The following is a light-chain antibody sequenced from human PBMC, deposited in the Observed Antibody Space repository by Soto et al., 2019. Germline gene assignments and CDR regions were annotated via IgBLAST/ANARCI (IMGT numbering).Light chain of an antibody. CDR1: QSVSRTY. V-gene: IGKV3-20*01. CDR2: DVS. CDR3: QQYITSPPRLT. J-gene: IGKJ4*01. Sequence: EIVLTQSPGTLSLSPGERATLTCRASQSVSRTYLTWYQHKPGQAPRLLLFDVSTRATGIPDRFSGSGSGTDFTLTISRLEPEDFAVYYCQQYITSPPRLTFGGGTRVEMK.